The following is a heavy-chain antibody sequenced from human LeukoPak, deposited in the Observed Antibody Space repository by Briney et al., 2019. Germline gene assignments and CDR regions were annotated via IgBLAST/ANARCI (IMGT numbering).Heavy chain of an antibody. Sequence: GGSLRLSCAASGFTFSDYYMSWIRQAPGKGLEWVSYISSSGSTIYYADSVKGRFTITRDNAKNSLYLQMNSLRAEDTAVYYCARAVRYDSSGYQYYFDYWGQGTLVTVSS. CDR2: ISSSGSTI. J-gene: IGHJ4*02. CDR3: ARAVRYDSSGYQYYFDY. CDR1: GFTFSDYY. V-gene: IGHV3-11*01. D-gene: IGHD3-22*01.